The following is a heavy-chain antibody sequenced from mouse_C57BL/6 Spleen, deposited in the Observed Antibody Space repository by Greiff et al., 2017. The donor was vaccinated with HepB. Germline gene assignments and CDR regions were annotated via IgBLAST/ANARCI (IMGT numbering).Heavy chain of an antibody. D-gene: IGHD1-1*01. Sequence: EVMLVESGGGLVKPGGSLKLSCAASGFTFSDYGMHWVRQAPEKGLEWVAYISSGSSTIYYADTVKGRFTISRDNAKNTLFLQMTSLRSEDTAMYYCARDITTRVAHWYFDVWGTGTTVTVSS. V-gene: IGHV5-17*01. J-gene: IGHJ1*03. CDR3: ARDITTRVAHWYFDV. CDR2: ISSGSSTI. CDR1: GFTFSDYG.